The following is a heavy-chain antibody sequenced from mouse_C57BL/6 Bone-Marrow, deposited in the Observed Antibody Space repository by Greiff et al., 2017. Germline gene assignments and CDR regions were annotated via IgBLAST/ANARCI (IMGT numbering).Heavy chain of an antibody. J-gene: IGHJ4*01. CDR2: IYPGDGDT. Sequence: LMESGPELVKPGASVKISCKASGYAFSSSWMNWVKQRPGKGLEWIGRIYPGDGDTNYNGKFKGKATLTADKSSSTAYMQLSSLTSEDSAVYFCARLLLRSMDYWGQGTSVTVSS. CDR3: ARLLLRSMDY. D-gene: IGHD1-1*01. V-gene: IGHV1-82*01. CDR1: GYAFSSSW.